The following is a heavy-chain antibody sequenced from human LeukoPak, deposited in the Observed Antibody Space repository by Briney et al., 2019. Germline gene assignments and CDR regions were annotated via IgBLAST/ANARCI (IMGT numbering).Heavy chain of an antibody. CDR2: ISGSGGST. CDR3: AKRGNVLRFLEWLSDFDY. D-gene: IGHD3-3*01. V-gene: IGHV3-23*01. J-gene: IGHJ4*02. CDR1: GFTFSSYA. Sequence: PPGGSLRLSCAASGFTFSSYAMSWVRQAPGKGLEWVSAISGSGGSTYYADSVKGRFTISRDNSKNTLYLQMNSLRAKDTAVYYCAKRGNVLRFLEWLSDFDYWGQGTLVTVSS.